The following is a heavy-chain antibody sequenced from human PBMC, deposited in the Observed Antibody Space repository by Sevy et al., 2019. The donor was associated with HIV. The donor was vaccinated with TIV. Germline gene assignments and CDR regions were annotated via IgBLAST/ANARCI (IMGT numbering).Heavy chain of an antibody. CDR1: GFSFSKYW. CDR2: IKEDGSQK. D-gene: IGHD3-9*01. J-gene: IGHJ4*02. Sequence: GGSLRLSCAASGFSFSKYWMSWVRQAPGKGLEWVANIKEDGSQKNYLESVKGRLTISRDNAKNLLYLQMTNLRADDTAVYYCARDPDILSGYPSHYFDYWGQGTLVTVSS. CDR3: ARDPDILSGYPSHYFDY. V-gene: IGHV3-7*01.